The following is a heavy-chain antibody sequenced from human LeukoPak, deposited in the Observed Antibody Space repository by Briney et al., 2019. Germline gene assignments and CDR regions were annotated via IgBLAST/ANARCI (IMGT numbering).Heavy chain of an antibody. V-gene: IGHV5-51*01. CDR3: ARSDDISAATTDY. Sequence: GESLKIPCKGSGYSFTNYWIGWVRQMPGKGLEWMGIIYPGDSDTRYSLSFQGQVTISADKSISNAYLQWSSLRASDTAMYYCARSDDISAATTDYWGQGTLVTVSS. CDR1: GYSFTNYW. CDR2: IYPGDSDT. D-gene: IGHD6-13*01. J-gene: IGHJ4*02.